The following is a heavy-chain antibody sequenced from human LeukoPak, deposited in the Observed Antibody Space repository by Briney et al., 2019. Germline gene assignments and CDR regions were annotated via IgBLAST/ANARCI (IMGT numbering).Heavy chain of an antibody. CDR2: ISAYNGNT. CDR3: AKDLGYCSSTSCHDYYYYYYGMDV. V-gene: IGHV1-18*01. J-gene: IGHJ6*02. Sequence: ASVKVSCKASGYTFTSYGISWVRQAPGQGLEWMGWISAYNGNTNYAQKLQGTVTMTTDTSTSTAYMELRSRRSDDTAVYYCAKDLGYCSSTSCHDYYYYYYGMDVWGQGTTVTVSS. D-gene: IGHD2-2*01. CDR1: GYTFTSYG.